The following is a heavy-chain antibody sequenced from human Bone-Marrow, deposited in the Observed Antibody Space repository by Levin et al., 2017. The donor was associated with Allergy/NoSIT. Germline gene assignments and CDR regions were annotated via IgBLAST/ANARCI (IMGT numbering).Heavy chain of an antibody. D-gene: IGHD6-19*01. CDR1: AYNFDSYG. CDR3: ARDASYRSDWLSDF. V-gene: IGHV1-18*04. J-gene: IGHJ4*02. CDR2: ISIFKGDT. Sequence: GASVKVSCKGSAYNFDSYGISWVRQAPGQGLEWMGWISIFKGDTNYAQKFQGRVTMTRDISTQTAYMELKRLRSDDTAVYYCARDASYRSDWLSDFWGQGTRVAVSS.